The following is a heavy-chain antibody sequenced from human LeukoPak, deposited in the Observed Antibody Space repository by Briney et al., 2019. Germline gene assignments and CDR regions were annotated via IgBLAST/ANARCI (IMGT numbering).Heavy chain of an antibody. CDR3: AKGAFGAAAGTSLFSHVWGSYRTNYYFDY. V-gene: IGHV3-23*01. D-gene: IGHD3-16*02. CDR1: GFTFSSYA. Sequence: PGGSLRLSCAASGFTFSSYAMSWVRQAPGKGLEWVSAISGSGGSTYYADSVKGRFTISRDNSKNTLYLQMNSLRAEDTAVYYCAKGAFGAAAGTSLFSHVWGSYRTNYYFDYWGQGTLVTVSS. J-gene: IGHJ4*02. CDR2: ISGSGGST.